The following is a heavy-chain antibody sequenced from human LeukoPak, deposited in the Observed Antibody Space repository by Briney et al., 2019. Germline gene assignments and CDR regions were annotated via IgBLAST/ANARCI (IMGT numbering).Heavy chain of an antibody. V-gene: IGHV4-59*01. CDR1: GGSIRSYY. Sequence: SETLSLTCTVSGGSIRSYYWSWIRQPPGKGLEWIGYMYYSGTTNYNPSLRSRVIISADTSKNQFSLQVSSVTAADTAVYYCARQQIYVDTGLVDYFDYWGQGILVTVSS. CDR2: MYYSGTT. D-gene: IGHD5-18*01. J-gene: IGHJ4*02. CDR3: ARQQIYVDTGLVDYFDY.